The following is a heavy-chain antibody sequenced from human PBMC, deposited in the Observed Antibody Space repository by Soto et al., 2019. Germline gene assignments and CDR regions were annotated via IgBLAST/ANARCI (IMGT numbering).Heavy chain of an antibody. CDR1: GFTFSSYA. Sequence: GGSLRLSCAASGFTFSSYAMHWVRQAPGKGLEWVAVISYDGSNKYYADSVKGRFTISRDNSKNTLYLQMNSLRAEDTAVYYCARARYQTLVPRGLPIDYWGQGTLVTVSS. CDR2: ISYDGSNK. D-gene: IGHD3-10*01. CDR3: ARARYQTLVPRGLPIDY. V-gene: IGHV3-30-3*01. J-gene: IGHJ4*02.